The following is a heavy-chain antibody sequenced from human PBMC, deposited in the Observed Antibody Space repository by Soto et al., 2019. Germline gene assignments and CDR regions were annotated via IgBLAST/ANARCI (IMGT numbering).Heavy chain of an antibody. D-gene: IGHD2-21*02. Sequence: EVQLVESEGGLVQRGGSLRLSCPASGFTFNYYWMHWVRQAPGQGLVWVSHIHSDRSSTTYADSVKGRFTISRDNAKNTLYLQMNSRRAEDTAVYYCARGDKGGFDLWGQGTTVTVSS. V-gene: IGHV3-74*01. CDR3: ARGDKGGFDL. CDR1: GFTFNYYW. J-gene: IGHJ3*01. CDR2: IHSDRSST.